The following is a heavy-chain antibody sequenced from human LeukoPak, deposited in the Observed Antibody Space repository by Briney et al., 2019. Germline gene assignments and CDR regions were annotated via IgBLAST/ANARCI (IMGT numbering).Heavy chain of an antibody. D-gene: IGHD3-10*01. J-gene: IGHJ5*02. V-gene: IGHV1-69*13. CDR3: AREVDYYGSGSYHSRYNWFDP. CDR1: GGTFSSYA. Sequence: GASVKVSCKASGGTFSSYAISWVRQAPGQGLEWMGGIIPIFGTANYAQKFQGRVTITADESTSTAYMELRSLRSDDTAVYYCAREVDYYGSGSYHSRYNWFDPWGQGTLVTVSS. CDR2: IIPIFGTA.